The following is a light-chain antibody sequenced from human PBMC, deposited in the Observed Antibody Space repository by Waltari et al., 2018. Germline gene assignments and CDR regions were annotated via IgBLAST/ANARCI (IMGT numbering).Light chain of an antibody. Sequence: QSVLTQPPSVSGAPGQRVTISCTGSGSNTGAGYDVHRYQQLPRAAPKLLIYGSTSRPLGVPARFFGSTSGTSASLAITGLQAEDEADYYCQSYDTSLSVVFGGGTKLTVL. J-gene: IGLJ3*02. CDR1: GSNTGAGYD. CDR3: QSYDTSLSVV. CDR2: GST. V-gene: IGLV1-40*01.